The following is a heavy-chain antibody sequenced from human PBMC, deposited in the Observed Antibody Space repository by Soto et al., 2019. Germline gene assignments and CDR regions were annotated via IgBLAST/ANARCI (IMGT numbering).Heavy chain of an antibody. CDR1: GFTFSSYG. Sequence: QVQLVESGGGVVQPGRSLRLSCAASGFTFSSYGMHWVRQAPGKGLEWVAVIWYDGSNKYYAESVKGRFTISRDNSKNTVFLQMNRLRAEDTAVYYCARDQSRSWYYFDSRGQGTLVTVSS. CDR3: ARDQSRSWYYFDS. D-gene: IGHD6-13*01. CDR2: IWYDGSNK. J-gene: IGHJ4*02. V-gene: IGHV3-33*01.